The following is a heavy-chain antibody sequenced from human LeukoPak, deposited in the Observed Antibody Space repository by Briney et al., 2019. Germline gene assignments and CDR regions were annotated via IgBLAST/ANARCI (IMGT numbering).Heavy chain of an antibody. J-gene: IGHJ4*02. V-gene: IGHV3-23*01. CDR1: GISLSNYG. CDR3: ARDLYSSGYYYGPFDY. CDR2: ISGSGGGT. D-gene: IGHD3-22*01. Sequence: GGSLRLFCAASGISLSNYGMSWVRQAPGKGLEWVAGISGSGGGTNYADSVKGRFTISRDNSKNTLYLQMNSLRAEDTAVYYCARDLYSSGYYYGPFDYWGQGTLVTVSS.